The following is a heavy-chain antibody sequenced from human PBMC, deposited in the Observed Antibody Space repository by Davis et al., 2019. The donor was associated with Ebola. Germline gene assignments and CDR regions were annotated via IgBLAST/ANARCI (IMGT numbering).Heavy chain of an antibody. CDR1: GGSISSYY. D-gene: IGHD5-12*01. J-gene: IGHJ4*02. Sequence: GSLRLSCTVSGGSISSYYWSWIRQPPGKGLEWIGSIYYSGSTYYNPSLKSRVTISVDTSKNQFSLKLSSVTAADTAVYYCARLGLGPLRFPFDYWGQGTLVTVSS. V-gene: IGHV4-39*01. CDR3: ARLGLGPLRFPFDY. CDR2: IYYSGST.